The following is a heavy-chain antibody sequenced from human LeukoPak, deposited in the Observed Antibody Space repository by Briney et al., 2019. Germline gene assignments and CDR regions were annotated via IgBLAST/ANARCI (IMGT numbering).Heavy chain of an antibody. CDR3: ATYYYDSSGGGY. Sequence: GGSLRLSCAASGFTFDDYAMHWVRQAPGKGLEWVSSISSSSSYIYYADSVKGRFTISRDNAKNSLYLQMNSLRAEDTAVYYCATYYYDSSGGGYWGQGTLVTVSS. J-gene: IGHJ4*02. D-gene: IGHD3-22*01. CDR1: GFTFDDYA. CDR2: ISSSSSYI. V-gene: IGHV3-21*04.